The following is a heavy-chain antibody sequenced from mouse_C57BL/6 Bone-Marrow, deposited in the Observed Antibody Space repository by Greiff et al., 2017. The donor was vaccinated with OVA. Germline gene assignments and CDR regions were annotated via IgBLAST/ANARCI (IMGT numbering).Heavy chain of an antibody. D-gene: IGHD1-1*01. Sequence: VQLQQSGTVLARPGASVKMSCKTSGYTFTSYWMHWVKQRPGQGLEWIGAIYPGNSDTSYNQKFKGKAKLTAVTSASTAYMELSSLTNEDSAVYYGTRYDYYGSSHWYFDVWGTGTTVTVSS. CDR2: IYPGNSDT. J-gene: IGHJ1*03. CDR3: TRYDYYGSSHWYFDV. CDR1: GYTFTSYW. V-gene: IGHV1-5*01.